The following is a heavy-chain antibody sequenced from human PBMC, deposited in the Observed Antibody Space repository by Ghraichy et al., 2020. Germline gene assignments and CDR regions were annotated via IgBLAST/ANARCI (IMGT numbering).Heavy chain of an antibody. V-gene: IGHV4-39*01. CDR3: ARTVGGDSSGQYRY. CDR1: GGSISSSSYY. D-gene: IGHD3-22*01. J-gene: IGHJ4*02. Sequence: SETLSLTCTVSGGSISSSSYYWGWIRQPPGKGLEWIGSIYYSGSTYYNPSLKSRVTISVDTSKNQFSLKLSSVTAADTAVYYCARTVGGDSSGQYRYWGQGTLVTVSS. CDR2: IYYSGST.